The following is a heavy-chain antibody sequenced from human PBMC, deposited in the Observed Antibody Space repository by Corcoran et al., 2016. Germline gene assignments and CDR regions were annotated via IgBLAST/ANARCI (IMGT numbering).Heavy chain of an antibody. J-gene: IGHJ4*02. D-gene: IGHD3-22*01. CDR2: IIPIFGTA. V-gene: IGHV1-69*01. Sequence: QVQLVQSGAEVKKPGSSVKVSCKASGGTFSSYAISWVRQAPGQGLEWMGGIIPIFGTANYAQKFQGRVTITADESTSTAYMELSSLRSEDTAVYYCARDLVPYDSSGYYLFDYWGQGTLVTVSS. CDR1: GGTFSSYA. CDR3: ARDLVPYDSSGYYLFDY.